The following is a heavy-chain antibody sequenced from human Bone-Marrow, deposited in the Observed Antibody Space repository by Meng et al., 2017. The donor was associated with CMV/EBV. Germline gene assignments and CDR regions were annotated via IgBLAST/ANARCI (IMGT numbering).Heavy chain of an antibody. J-gene: IGHJ4*02. D-gene: IGHD2-2*01. CDR3: ARYTAAQFAY. Sequence: SETLSLTCAVYGGSFSGYYWSWIRQPPGKGLEWIGEIYHSGSTNYNPSLKSRVTISVDKSKNQFSLKLSSVTAADTAVYYCARYTAAQFAYWGQGTLVTVSS. V-gene: IGHV4-34*01. CDR1: GGSFSGYY. CDR2: IYHSGST.